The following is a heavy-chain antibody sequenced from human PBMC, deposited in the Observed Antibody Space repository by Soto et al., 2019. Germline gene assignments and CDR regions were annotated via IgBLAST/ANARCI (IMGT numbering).Heavy chain of an antibody. J-gene: IGHJ4*02. CDR2: IIPMFRTT. Sequence: QVQLVQSGAEVKKPGSSVKVSCKASGGSFSDQRVSWVRQAPGQRLEWMGGIIPMFRTTNYARKFQGRLTITADGSTNTASMELTSLTSEDTAIYYCANEPNWGQGTLVTVSS. V-gene: IGHV1-69*01. CDR1: GGSFSDQR. CDR3: ANEPN.